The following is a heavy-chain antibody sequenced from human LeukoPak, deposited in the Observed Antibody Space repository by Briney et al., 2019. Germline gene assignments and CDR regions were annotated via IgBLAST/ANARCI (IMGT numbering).Heavy chain of an antibody. J-gene: IGHJ4*02. V-gene: IGHV3-23*01. Sequence: PGGSLRLSCAASGFTFSSYAMSWVRQAPGKGLEWVSPISGSGGSTYYADSVKGRSTISRDNSKNTLYLQMNSLRAEDTAVYYCAKDDTLYCSSTSCYVGWGQGTLVTVSS. CDR1: GFTFSSYA. D-gene: IGHD2-2*01. CDR3: AKDDTLYCSSTSCYVG. CDR2: ISGSGGST.